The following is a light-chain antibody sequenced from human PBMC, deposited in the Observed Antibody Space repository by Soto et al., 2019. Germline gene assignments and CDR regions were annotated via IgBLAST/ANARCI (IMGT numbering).Light chain of an antibody. CDR3: QQGYNTLFT. J-gene: IGKJ3*01. CDR1: QTISTY. Sequence: DIQMTQSPSSLSASVGDRVTVTCRASQTISTYLNWYQQKPGKAPKLLISAGSSLQSGVPSRFSGSGFGTEFTLAISSLQPEDLATYYCQQGYNTLFTFGPGTEVDV. CDR2: AGS. V-gene: IGKV1-39*01.